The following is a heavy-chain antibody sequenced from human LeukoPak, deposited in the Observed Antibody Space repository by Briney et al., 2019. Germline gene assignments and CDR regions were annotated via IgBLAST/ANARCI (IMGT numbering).Heavy chain of an antibody. J-gene: IGHJ4*02. V-gene: IGHV3-23*01. CDR2: ISGSGGST. Sequence: GGSLRLYCAASGFTFSSYAMSWVRQAPGKGLEWVSAISGSGGSTYYADSVKSRFTISRDNSKNTLYLQMNSLRAEDTAVYYCAKASRGYSGYDSNWGQGTLVTVSS. CDR1: GFTFSSYA. D-gene: IGHD5-12*01. CDR3: AKASRGYSGYDSN.